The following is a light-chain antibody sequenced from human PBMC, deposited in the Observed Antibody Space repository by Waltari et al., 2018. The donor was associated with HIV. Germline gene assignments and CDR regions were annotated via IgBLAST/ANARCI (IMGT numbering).Light chain of an antibody. Sequence: SVLTQPPSVSAAPGQKVTISRSGINHNIGQDYATWYQLLPGPAPKLLIYDNNKRPSGIPDRFSGSKSGTSATLDITGLQTGDEADYYCGTWDASRSAGVFGGGTKLTVL. CDR1: NHNIGQDY. J-gene: IGLJ3*02. CDR2: DNN. V-gene: IGLV1-51*01. CDR3: GTWDASRSAGV.